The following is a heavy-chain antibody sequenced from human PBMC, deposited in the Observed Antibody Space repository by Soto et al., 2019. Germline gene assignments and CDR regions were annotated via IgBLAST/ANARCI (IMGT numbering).Heavy chain of an antibody. J-gene: IGHJ4*02. CDR1: GYTFTSYG. V-gene: IGHV1-18*01. CDR2: INGYNGNT. Sequence: ASVKVSCKASGYTFTSYGISWVRQAPGQGLEWMGWINGYNGNTNYAQQFQGRVTMTTDTSTSTAYMELRSLRSDDTAMYFCAIYHLELFRFDYWGQGTLVTVSS. CDR3: AIYHLELFRFDY. D-gene: IGHD2-2*01.